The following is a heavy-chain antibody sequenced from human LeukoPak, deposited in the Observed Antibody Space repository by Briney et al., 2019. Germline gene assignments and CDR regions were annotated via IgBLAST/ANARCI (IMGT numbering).Heavy chain of an antibody. Sequence: GASVKFSCKASGYTFTGYYMHWVRQAPGQGLEWMGRINPNSGGTNYAQKFQGRVTMTRDTSISTAYMELSRLRSDDTAVYYCARDPETYYYDSSGYYPFDYWGQGTLVTVSS. CDR2: INPNSGGT. CDR3: ARDPETYYYDSSGYYPFDY. D-gene: IGHD3-22*01. V-gene: IGHV1-2*06. J-gene: IGHJ4*02. CDR1: GYTFTGYY.